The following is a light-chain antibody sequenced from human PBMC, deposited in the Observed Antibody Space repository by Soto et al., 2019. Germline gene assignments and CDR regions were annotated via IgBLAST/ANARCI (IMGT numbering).Light chain of an antibody. Sequence: QSVLTQPPSVSGAPGQRVTISCTGSSSNIGAGYDVHWYQQLPGTAPKLLIYGINNRPSGAPDRFSGSKSGTSASLAITGLQAEDEADYYCQSYDSSLSGGVFGGGTKLTVL. CDR3: QSYDSSLSGGV. V-gene: IGLV1-40*01. CDR2: GIN. J-gene: IGLJ3*02. CDR1: SSNIGAGYD.